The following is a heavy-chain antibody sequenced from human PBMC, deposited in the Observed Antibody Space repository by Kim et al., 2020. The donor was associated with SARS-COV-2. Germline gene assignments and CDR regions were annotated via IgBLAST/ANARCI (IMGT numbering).Heavy chain of an antibody. D-gene: IGHD3-16*01. V-gene: IGHV6-1*01. Sequence: QTLSLTCAISGDSVSSNNAAWNWIMQSPSRGLEWLGRTYYRSKWFTDYALSVKSRITINPDTSKNHFSLQLSSVTPEDTAVYYCANGGSGLGGMNVWGQGTTVTVSS. CDR1: GDSVSSNNAA. CDR2: TYYRSKWFT. CDR3: ANGGSGLGGMNV. J-gene: IGHJ6*02.